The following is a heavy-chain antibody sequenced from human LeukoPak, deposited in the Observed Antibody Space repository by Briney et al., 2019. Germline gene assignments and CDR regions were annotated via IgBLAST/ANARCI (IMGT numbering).Heavy chain of an antibody. D-gene: IGHD5-12*01. Sequence: GGSLRLSCAASGFTFSSYTLNWVRQAPGKGLEWVAVISYDGSNKYYADSVKGRFTISRDNSKNTLYLQMNSLRAEDTAVYYCAVVATTYFDYWGQGTLVTVSS. J-gene: IGHJ4*02. V-gene: IGHV3-30*03. CDR3: AVVATTYFDY. CDR2: ISYDGSNK. CDR1: GFTFSSYT.